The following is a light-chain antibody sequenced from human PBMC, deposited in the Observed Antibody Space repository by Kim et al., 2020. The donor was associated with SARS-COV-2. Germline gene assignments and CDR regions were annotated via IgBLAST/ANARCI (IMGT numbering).Light chain of an antibody. CDR3: QVWDSSSDHVV. CDR2: YDS. V-gene: IGLV3-21*04. CDR1: NIGTKS. Sequence: GKTARITCGGNNIGTKSVHWYQRKPGQAPVLVIYYDSDRPSGIPERFSGSNSGNTATLTISRVEAGDEADYYCQVWDSSSDHVVFGGGTQLTVL. J-gene: IGLJ2*01.